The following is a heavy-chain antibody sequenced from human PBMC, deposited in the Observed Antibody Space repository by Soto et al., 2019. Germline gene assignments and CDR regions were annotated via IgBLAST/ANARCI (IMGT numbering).Heavy chain of an antibody. V-gene: IGHV4-30-4*01. Sequence: PSETLSLTCTVSGGSISSDDYYWSWIRQPPGKGLEWIGYIYYSGSTYYNPSLESRVTISVDTSKNQFSLRLTSVTAADTAVYYCARYYCSSTSCFLFDYWGQGTLVTVSS. D-gene: IGHD2-2*01. J-gene: IGHJ4*02. CDR2: IYYSGST. CDR3: ARYYCSSTSCFLFDY. CDR1: GGSISSDDYY.